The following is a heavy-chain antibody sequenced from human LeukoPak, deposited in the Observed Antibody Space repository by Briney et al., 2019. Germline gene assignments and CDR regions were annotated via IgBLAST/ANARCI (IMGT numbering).Heavy chain of an antibody. Sequence: PGGSLRLSCAASGFTLSSYAMSWVRQGPGKGLEWVSAISVSGNTYHADSVKGRFTISRDNAKNSLYLQMNSLRAEDTAVYYCARDLRGGYCSGGSCYSMDVWGKGTTVTISS. CDR1: GFTLSSYA. V-gene: IGHV3-23*01. CDR2: ISVSGNT. D-gene: IGHD2-15*01. CDR3: ARDLRGGYCSGGSCYSMDV. J-gene: IGHJ6*03.